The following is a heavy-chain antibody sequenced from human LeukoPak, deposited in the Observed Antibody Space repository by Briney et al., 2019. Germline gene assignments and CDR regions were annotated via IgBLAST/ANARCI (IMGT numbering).Heavy chain of an antibody. CDR3: ARESYYDSSGYSHDAFDI. V-gene: IGHV4-59*12. Sequence: PSETLSLTCAVSGDSISNYCWSWIRQPPGKGLEWIGCIYYSGTTYYKPSLKTRVTISADTSKNQFSLKLSSVTAADTAIYYCARESYYDSSGYSHDAFDIWGQGTMVTVSS. CDR1: GDSISNYC. J-gene: IGHJ3*02. D-gene: IGHD3-22*01. CDR2: IYYSGTT.